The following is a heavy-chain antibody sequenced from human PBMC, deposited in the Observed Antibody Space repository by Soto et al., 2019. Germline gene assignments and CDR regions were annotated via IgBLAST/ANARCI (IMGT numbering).Heavy chain of an antibody. CDR3: AKREDSSRFGGLDI. CDR1: GFTFSNYA. CDR2: ISGSGGST. Sequence: PGGSLRLSCAASGFTFSNYAISWVRQAPGKGLEWVSSISGSGGSTYYADSVKGRFTISRDNSKNTLYLQMNSLRAEDMAVYYCAKREDSSRFGGLDIWGQGTAVTVSS. D-gene: IGHD3-3*01. J-gene: IGHJ6*02. V-gene: IGHV3-23*01.